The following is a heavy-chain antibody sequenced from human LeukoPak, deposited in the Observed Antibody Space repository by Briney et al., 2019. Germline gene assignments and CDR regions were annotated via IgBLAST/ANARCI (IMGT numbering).Heavy chain of an antibody. CDR1: GGSISSNNYN. V-gene: IGHV4-39*01. CDR2: LYYTGST. CDR3: ARQRTASSGWYIDY. J-gene: IGHJ4*02. Sequence: SETLSLTCTVSGGSISSNNYNGGGRRQPPGRGLGGIGSLYYTGSTYYNPSLKSRVTISIDTSKNQFSLKLSPVTASDTAVYYCARQRTASSGWYIDYWGQGTLVTVSS. D-gene: IGHD6-19*01.